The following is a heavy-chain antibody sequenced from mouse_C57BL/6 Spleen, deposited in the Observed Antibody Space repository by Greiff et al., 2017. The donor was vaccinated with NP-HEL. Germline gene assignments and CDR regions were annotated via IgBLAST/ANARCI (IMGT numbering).Heavy chain of an antibody. V-gene: IGHV1-4*01. CDR3: ARGLLRDAMDY. Sequence: VQLQQSGAELARPGASVKMSCKASGYTFTSYTMYWVKQRPGQGLEWIGYINPSSGYTKYNQKFKDKATLTADKSSSTAYMQLSSLTSEDSAVYYCARGLLRDAMDYWGQGTSVTVSS. J-gene: IGHJ4*01. CDR2: INPSSGYT. CDR1: GYTFTSYT. D-gene: IGHD2-3*01.